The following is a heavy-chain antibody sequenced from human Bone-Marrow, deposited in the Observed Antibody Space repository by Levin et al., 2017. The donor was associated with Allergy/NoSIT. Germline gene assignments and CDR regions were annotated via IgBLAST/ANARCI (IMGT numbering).Heavy chain of an antibody. D-gene: IGHD4-17*01. CDR3: ASDLNSYGEKIGFYNIYGMDV. CDR1: GFTFSTYA. CDR2: ISYSGTKK. J-gene: IGHJ6*02. Sequence: SCAASGFTFSTYAMHWVRQAPGKGLEWVAVISYSGTKKYYEDSVKGRFTISRDTSKNTLSLQMNSLRAEDTAVYYFASDLNSYGEKIGFYNIYGMDVWGQGTTVTVSS. V-gene: IGHV3-30*04.